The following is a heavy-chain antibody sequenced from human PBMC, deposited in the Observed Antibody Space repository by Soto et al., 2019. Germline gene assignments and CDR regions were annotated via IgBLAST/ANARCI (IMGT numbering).Heavy chain of an antibody. J-gene: IGHJ6*03. D-gene: IGHD3-10*01. V-gene: IGHV4-34*01. CDR3: ARGSYYYGSGSSQNDYYYMDG. CDR1: GGSFSGYY. Sequence: QVQLQQWGAGLLKPSETLSLTCAVYGGSFSGYYWSWIRQPPGQGLEWIGEINHSGSTNYNPSLKRRVTISVDTSKNQFSLKLSSVTAADTAVYYCARGSYYYGSGSSQNDYYYMDGWGKGTTVTVSS. CDR2: INHSGST.